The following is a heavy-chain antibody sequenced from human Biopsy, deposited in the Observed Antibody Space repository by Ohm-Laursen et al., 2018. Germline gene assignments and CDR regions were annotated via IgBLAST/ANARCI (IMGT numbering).Heavy chain of an antibody. CDR3: AKGQDLRGGAEYFQH. CDR1: GYTFTGQY. D-gene: IGHD2-15*01. CDR2: INPHSGTT. Sequence: SSVKVSCKASGYTFTGQYLHWGRQVPGPGLEWRGWINPHSGTTKFAQDFQGRVTMTRDTSITTAYMELRRLRSDDTAVYYCAKGQDLRGGAEYFQHWGQGALVTVSS. J-gene: IGHJ1*01. V-gene: IGHV1-2*02.